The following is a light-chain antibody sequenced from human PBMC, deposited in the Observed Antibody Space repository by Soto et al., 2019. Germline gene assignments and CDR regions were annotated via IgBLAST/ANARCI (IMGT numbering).Light chain of an antibody. V-gene: IGKV3-15*01. CDR3: QQYNKWPLT. J-gene: IGKJ4*01. CDR2: HAS. Sequence: EIVMTQSPATLSVSPGERATLSCRASQSVSNNLAWYQQIPGQAPRLLIYHASTRNTGIPARFSGSGSGTEFTLTISSLQSEDVADYYCQQYNKWPLTFGGGTKVEIK. CDR1: QSVSNN.